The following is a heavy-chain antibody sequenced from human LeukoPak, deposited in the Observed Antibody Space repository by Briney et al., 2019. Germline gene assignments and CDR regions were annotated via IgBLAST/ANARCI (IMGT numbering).Heavy chain of an antibody. J-gene: IGHJ4*02. V-gene: IGHV4-34*01. D-gene: IGHD6-13*01. Sequence: SETLSLTCAVCGGSFSGYYWSWIRQPPGKGLEWIGEINHSGSTNYNPSLKSRVTISVDTSKNQFSLKLSSVTAADTAVYYCARDVAAAGTGYWGQGTLVTVSS. CDR2: INHSGST. CDR3: ARDVAAAGTGY. CDR1: GGSFSGYY.